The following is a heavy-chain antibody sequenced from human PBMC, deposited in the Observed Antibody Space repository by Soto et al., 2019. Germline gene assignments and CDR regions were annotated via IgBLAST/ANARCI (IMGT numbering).Heavy chain of an antibody. J-gene: IGHJ4*02. CDR2: VKDGGHT. Sequence: QVQLQQWGAGLLKPSETLSLYCAVTGGSLSGYYWSWIRQPPGKGLEWIGEVKDGGHTNYSPSLRGRVTISSDTSNNQFSLRLNSVTAADTGVYYCARGQEGVVATHWDQGSLVTVSS. D-gene: IGHD5-12*01. CDR3: ARGQEGVVATH. V-gene: IGHV4-34*01. CDR1: GGSLSGYY.